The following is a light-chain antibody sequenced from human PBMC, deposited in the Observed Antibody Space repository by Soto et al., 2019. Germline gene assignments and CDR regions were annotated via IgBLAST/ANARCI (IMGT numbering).Light chain of an antibody. CDR3: QSYDSSLSGSGV. Sequence: QSVLTQPPSVSGAPGQRGTISCTGSTSNIGAGYEVHWYQQLPGTAPKLLISGHNNRPSGVPDRFFGSKSGASASLTITGLQAEDEADYFCQSYDSSLSGSGVFGGGTKLTVL. V-gene: IGLV1-40*01. CDR2: GHN. J-gene: IGLJ3*02. CDR1: TSNIGAGYE.